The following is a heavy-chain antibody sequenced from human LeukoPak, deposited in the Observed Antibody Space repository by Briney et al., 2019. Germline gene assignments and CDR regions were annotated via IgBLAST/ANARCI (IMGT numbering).Heavy chain of an antibody. V-gene: IGHV4-61*01. CDR3: ARDDTGGQQKFDS. CDR2: IYYSGST. J-gene: IGHJ4*02. D-gene: IGHD2-8*02. CDR1: GGSVSSDSYY. Sequence: PSETLSLTCAVSGGSVSSDSYYWSWIRQPPGKGLEWIGYIYYSGSTNYNPSLKSRVTISVDMSKNQFSLELSSVTAADTAVYYCARDDTGGQQKFDSWGQGTLVTVSS.